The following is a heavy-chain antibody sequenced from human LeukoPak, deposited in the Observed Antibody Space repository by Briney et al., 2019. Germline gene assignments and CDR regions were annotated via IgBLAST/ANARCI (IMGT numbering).Heavy chain of an antibody. D-gene: IGHD6-19*01. CDR3: ARIVAGNSFDY. V-gene: IGHV3-30-3*01. CDR2: ISYDGSNK. Sequence: GGSLRLSCAASGFTFSSYAMHWVRQAPGKGREWVAVISYDGSNKYYADSVEGRFTISRDNSKNTLYLQMNSVRGEDTGVYYCARIVAGNSFDYWGEGTLVTVSP. CDR1: GFTFSSYA. J-gene: IGHJ4*02.